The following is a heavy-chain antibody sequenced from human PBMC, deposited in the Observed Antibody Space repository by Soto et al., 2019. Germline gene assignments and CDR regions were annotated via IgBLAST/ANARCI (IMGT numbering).Heavy chain of an antibody. CDR3: PLQH. CDR1: GFTFSTFA. CDR2: ISANGYNQ. D-gene: IGHD2-2*01. V-gene: IGHV3-30*04. J-gene: IGHJ1*01. Sequence: QVQLVDSGGGVVQPGRSLRLSCAASGFTFSTFAIHWVRQAPGKGLEWVAAISANGYNQFYGHSVKGRFIISRDNSWNTVNLLRDTADDCRGATCYVPLQHWGQGTLVTVSS.